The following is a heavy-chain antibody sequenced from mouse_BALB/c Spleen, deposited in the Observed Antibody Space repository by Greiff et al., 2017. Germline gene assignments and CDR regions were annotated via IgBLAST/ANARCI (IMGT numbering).Heavy chain of an antibody. D-gene: IGHD1-2*01. CDR1: GYTFTSYW. V-gene: IGHV1-69*02. CDR3: ARGDYGSEFDY. Sequence: QVQLQQPGAELVKPGAPVKLSCKASGYTFTSYWMNWVKQRPGRGLEWIGRIDPSDSETHYNQKFKDKATLTVDKSSSTAYIQLSSLTSEDSAVYYCARGDYGSEFDYWGQGTTLTVSS. CDR2: IDPSDSET. J-gene: IGHJ2*01.